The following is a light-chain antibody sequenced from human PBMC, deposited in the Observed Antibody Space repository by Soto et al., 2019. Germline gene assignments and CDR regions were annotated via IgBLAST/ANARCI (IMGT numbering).Light chain of an antibody. CDR2: GAS. Sequence: DIQMTHSPSSLSASVGDRVTITCQASQGITNYLNWYQQKPGKAPKLLIYGASNLETGVPSRFSGSGSGTDFTFTISSLQAEDIATYFCQQYDSVFTFGQGTRLEIK. V-gene: IGKV1-33*01. CDR1: QGITNY. CDR3: QQYDSVFT. J-gene: IGKJ5*01.